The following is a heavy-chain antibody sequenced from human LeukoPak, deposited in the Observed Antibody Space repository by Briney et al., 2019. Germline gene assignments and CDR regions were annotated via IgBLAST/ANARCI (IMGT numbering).Heavy chain of an antibody. Sequence: GGSLRLACAASGFTFSSYEMNWVRQAPGKGLEWVSYISSSGSTIYYADSVKGRFTISRDNAKNSLYLQMNSLRAEDTAVYYCARDGYVQLERRSYDYWGQGTLVTVSS. CDR3: ARDGYVQLERRSYDY. CDR1: GFTFSSYE. J-gene: IGHJ4*02. D-gene: IGHD1-1*01. V-gene: IGHV3-48*03. CDR2: ISSSGSTI.